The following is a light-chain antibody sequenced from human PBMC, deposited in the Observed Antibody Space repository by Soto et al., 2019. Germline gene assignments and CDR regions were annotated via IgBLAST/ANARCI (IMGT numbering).Light chain of an antibody. J-gene: IGKJ4*01. V-gene: IGKV1-33*01. CDR3: QQYDNLPYT. Sequence: DIQTTQSPSSLSASVGDRVTITCQASQDINNFLNWFQQKPGKAPKLVIYDASNLETGVPSRFSGSGSGTDFTFTISSLQPEDIATYYCQQYDNLPYTFGGGTKVDIK. CDR1: QDINNF. CDR2: DAS.